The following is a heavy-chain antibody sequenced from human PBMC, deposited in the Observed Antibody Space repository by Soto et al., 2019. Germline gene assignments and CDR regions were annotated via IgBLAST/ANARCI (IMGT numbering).Heavy chain of an antibody. CDR1: GGSISSYY. CDR3: ARARYQLLNTYYYGMDV. CDR2: IHYSGST. J-gene: IGHJ6*02. D-gene: IGHD2-2*01. V-gene: IGHV4-59*01. Sequence: QVQLQESGPGLVKPSETLSLTCTVSGGSISSYYWSWIRQSPGKGLEWLGYIHYSGSTKSNPSLKSRVTISVETSRNQVYLKLSSVTAADSAVYFCARARYQLLNTYYYGMDVWGQGTTGTVS.